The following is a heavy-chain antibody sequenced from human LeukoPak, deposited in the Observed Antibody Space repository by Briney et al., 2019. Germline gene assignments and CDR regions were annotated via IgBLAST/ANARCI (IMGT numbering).Heavy chain of an antibody. Sequence: PGGSLRLSCAASGFTFSSYSMNWVRQAPGKGLEWVSSISGSSSYIYYADSVKGRFTISRDNSKNTLYLQMNSLRAEDTAVYYCAKDPRITMIVVVPEYFQHWGQGTLVTVSS. CDR1: GFTFSSYS. CDR3: AKDPRITMIVVVPEYFQH. D-gene: IGHD3-22*01. J-gene: IGHJ1*01. V-gene: IGHV3-21*04. CDR2: ISGSSSYI.